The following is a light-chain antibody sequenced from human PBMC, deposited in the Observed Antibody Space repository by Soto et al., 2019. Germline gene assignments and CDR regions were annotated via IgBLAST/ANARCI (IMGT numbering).Light chain of an antibody. CDR1: QSVSSN. V-gene: IGKV3-15*01. CDR2: DAS. J-gene: IGKJ1*01. Sequence: EIVMTQSPATLSVSPGESATLSCRASQSVSSNLAWYQQKPGQAPRLLLYDASTRATGIPARFSGSGSGTEFTLTISSLQSEDFAVYYCQQYNNWPRTFGQGTKVEIK. CDR3: QQYNNWPRT.